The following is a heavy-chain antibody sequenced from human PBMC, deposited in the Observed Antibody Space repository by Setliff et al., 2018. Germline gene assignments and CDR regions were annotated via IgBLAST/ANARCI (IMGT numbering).Heavy chain of an antibody. CDR3: ASQRLTRYFES. J-gene: IGHJ4*02. V-gene: IGHV4-38-2*01. D-gene: IGHD2-21*01. Sequence: SETLSLTCAVSGYSINSPFTWGWIRQPPGKGLEWIGTIFDNGSTFYNPSLNSRVTMSIDTSKKEFSLRLSSVTAADTAVYYCASQRLTRYFESWGQGILVTVSS. CDR1: GYSINSPFT. CDR2: IFDNGST.